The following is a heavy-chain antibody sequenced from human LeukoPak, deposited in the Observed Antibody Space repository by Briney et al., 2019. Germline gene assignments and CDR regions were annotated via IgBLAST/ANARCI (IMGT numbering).Heavy chain of an antibody. Sequence: PGGSLRLSCATSGFTFSAHHMNWVRQAPGKGLEWVSGITASGATTYYADSVEGRFTISRDSSQSTLYLQMNSLRAADTGVYYCARAEAAGDNRGGYYYFYMDVWGKGTTVTVSS. CDR2: ITASGATT. J-gene: IGHJ6*03. V-gene: IGHV3-23*01. CDR1: GFTFSAHH. CDR3: ARAEAAGDNRGGYYYFYMDV. D-gene: IGHD6-25*01.